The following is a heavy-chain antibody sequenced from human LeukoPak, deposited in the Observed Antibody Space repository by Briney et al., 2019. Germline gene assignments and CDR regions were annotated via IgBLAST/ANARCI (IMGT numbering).Heavy chain of an antibody. J-gene: IGHJ6*02. CDR2: IYYSGST. V-gene: IGHV4-59*01. D-gene: IGHD1-1*01. CDR3: AGETGTTRLDYYGMDV. CDR1: GGSISSYY. Sequence: SETLSLTCTVSGGSISSYYWSWIRQPPGKGLEWIGYIYYSGSTNYNPSLKSRVTISVDTSKNQFSLRLRSVTAADTAVYYCAGETGTTRLDYYGMDVWGQGTTVTVSS.